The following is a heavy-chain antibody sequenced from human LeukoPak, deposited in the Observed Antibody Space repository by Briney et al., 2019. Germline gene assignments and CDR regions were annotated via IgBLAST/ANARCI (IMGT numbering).Heavy chain of an antibody. D-gene: IGHD3-22*01. V-gene: IGHV1-18*01. CDR1: GYTFSNYG. J-gene: IGHJ4*02. Sequence: ASVKVSCKASGYTFSNYGITWVRQAPGQGLEWMGWISAYNGNTNYAQKFQGRVTVTTDTSTSTAYMELRSLGSDDTAVYYCARASSNYCVHFFDNWGQGTLVTVSS. CDR3: ARASSNYCVHFFDN. CDR2: ISAYNGNT.